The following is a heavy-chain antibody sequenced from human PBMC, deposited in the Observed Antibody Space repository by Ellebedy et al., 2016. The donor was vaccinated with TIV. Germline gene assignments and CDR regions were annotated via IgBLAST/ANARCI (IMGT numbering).Heavy chain of an antibody. CDR2: INPSGGST. Sequence: ASVKVSCKASGGTFSTYSISWVRQAPGQGLEWMGTINPSGGSTNYAQKFQGRVTMTRDTSTSTVYMELSSLRSEDTAVYYCASVLVATSNYGMDVWGQGTTVTVSS. D-gene: IGHD5-12*01. V-gene: IGHV1-46*01. J-gene: IGHJ6*02. CDR3: ASVLVATSNYGMDV. CDR1: GGTFSTYS.